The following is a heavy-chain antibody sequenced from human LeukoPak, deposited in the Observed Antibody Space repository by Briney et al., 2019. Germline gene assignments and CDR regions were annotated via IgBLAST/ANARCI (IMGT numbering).Heavy chain of an antibody. CDR2: IIPIFGTA. CDR3: AARFGEYRRGSFDY. D-gene: IGHD3-10*01. V-gene: IGHV1-69*05. CDR1: GGTFSSYA. Sequence: SVKVSCKASGGTFSSYAISWVRQAPGQGLEWMGGIIPIFGTANYAQKFQGRVTITTDESTSTAYMELSSLRSGDTAVYYCAARFGEYRRGSFDYWGQGTLVTVSS. J-gene: IGHJ4*02.